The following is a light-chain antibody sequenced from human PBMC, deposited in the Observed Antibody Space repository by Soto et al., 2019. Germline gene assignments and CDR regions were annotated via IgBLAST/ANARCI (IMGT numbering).Light chain of an antibody. V-gene: IGLV2-23*01. CDR3: CSYAGSSTAPYV. J-gene: IGLJ1*01. CDR2: EGS. CDR1: SSDVGSYNL. Sequence: QSVLTQPASVSGSPGQSITISCTGTSSDVGSYNLVSWYQQHPGKAPKLMIYEGSKRPSGVSNRFSGSKSGNTASLTISGLQAEDAADYYCCSYAGSSTAPYVFGTGTKLTVL.